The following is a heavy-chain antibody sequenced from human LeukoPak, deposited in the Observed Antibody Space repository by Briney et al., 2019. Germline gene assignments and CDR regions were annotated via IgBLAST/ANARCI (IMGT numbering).Heavy chain of an antibody. CDR1: KFTFSNYA. Sequence: GGSLRLSCTASKFTFSNYAMSWLRQASGKGLEWVSAISGSGDSTYYADSVKGRFTISRDTSNNTLYLQMKSLRAEDTAVYYCAKDIYTIDAFDIWGQGTMVTVSS. D-gene: IGHD3-16*01. CDR2: ISGSGDST. CDR3: AKDIYTIDAFDI. J-gene: IGHJ3*02. V-gene: IGHV3-23*01.